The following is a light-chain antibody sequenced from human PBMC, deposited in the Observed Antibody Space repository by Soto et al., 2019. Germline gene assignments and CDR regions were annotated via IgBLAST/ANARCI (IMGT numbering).Light chain of an antibody. CDR1: QSSSSY. CDR2: TGS. J-gene: IGKJ5*01. Sequence: DIHMTQSPSSVSASLGDRVTITCRASQSSSSYVNGDQQKPGTAPNLLRDTGSSLQRGGPSRFSGSGAGTDFTLTSNSLQPEDFATYYCQQAASVPSTFGQGTRLEIK. V-gene: IGKV1-12*01. CDR3: QQAASVPST.